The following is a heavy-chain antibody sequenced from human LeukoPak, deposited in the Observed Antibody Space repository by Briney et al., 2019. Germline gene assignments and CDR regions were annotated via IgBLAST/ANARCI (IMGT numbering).Heavy chain of an antibody. J-gene: IGHJ4*02. V-gene: IGHV1-2*02. CDR1: GYTFTGYY. Sequence: ASVKVSCKASGYTFTGYYMHWVRQAPGQGLEWMGWINPNSGGTNYAQKFQDRVTMTRDTSISTAYMELSRLRSDDTAVYYCARAVMSSSWYFDYWGQGTLVTVSS. CDR2: INPNSGGT. CDR3: ARAVMSSSWYFDY. D-gene: IGHD6-13*01.